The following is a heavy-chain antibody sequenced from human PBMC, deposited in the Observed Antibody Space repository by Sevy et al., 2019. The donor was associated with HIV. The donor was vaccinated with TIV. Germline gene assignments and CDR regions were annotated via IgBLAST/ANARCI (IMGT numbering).Heavy chain of an antibody. CDR2: ISYDGIDK. Sequence: GGSLRLSCAASGFAFSNYYAMYWVRQAPGKGLKWVALISYDGIDKYYADSVKGRFTISRDNFKNTLYLQMNSLTAEDTAVSYCARPRANYVDNYFFYAMDVWGQGTTVTVSS. V-gene: IGHV3-30-3*01. J-gene: IGHJ6*02. D-gene: IGHD4-17*01. CDR3: ARPRANYVDNYFFYAMDV. CDR1: GFAFSNYYA.